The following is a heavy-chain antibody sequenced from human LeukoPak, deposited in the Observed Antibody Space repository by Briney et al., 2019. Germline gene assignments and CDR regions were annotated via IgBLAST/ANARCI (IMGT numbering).Heavy chain of an antibody. D-gene: IGHD3-10*01. CDR2: ISAYNGNT. CDR1: GGTFSSYA. V-gene: IGHV1-18*01. CDR3: ARAAGSGSLREEHMFDP. Sequence: GASVKVSCKASGGTFSSYAISWVRQAPGQGLEWMGWISAYNGNTNYAQKLQGRVTMTTDTSTSTAYMELRSLRSDDTAVYYCARAAGSGSLREEHMFDPWGQGTLVTVSS. J-gene: IGHJ5*02.